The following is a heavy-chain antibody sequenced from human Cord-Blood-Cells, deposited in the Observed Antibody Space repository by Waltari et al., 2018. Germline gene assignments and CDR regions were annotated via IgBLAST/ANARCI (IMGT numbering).Heavy chain of an antibody. D-gene: IGHD2-21*01. J-gene: IGHJ3*02. V-gene: IGHV1-69*01. CDR2: IIPIFGTA. CDR1: GGTFSSYA. CDR3: ARDLSESILPMGPDAFDI. Sequence: QVQLVQSGAEVKKPGSSVKVSCKASGGTFSSYAISWVRQAPGQGLEWMGGIIPIFGTANYAQKFQGRVTITADESTSTAYMELSSLRSEDTAVYYCARDLSESILPMGPDAFDIWGQGTMVTVSS.